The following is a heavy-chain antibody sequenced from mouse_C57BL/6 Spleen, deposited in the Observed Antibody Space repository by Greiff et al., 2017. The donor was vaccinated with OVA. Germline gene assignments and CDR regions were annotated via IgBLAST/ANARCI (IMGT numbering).Heavy chain of an antibody. J-gene: IGHJ4*01. CDR3: ARRDGPLGAMDY. Sequence: QVQLQQPGAELVKPGASVKLSCKASGYTFTSYWMQWVKQRPGQGLEWIGEIDPSDSYTNYNQKFKGKATLTVDKSSSTAYMQLSSLTSEDSAVYYCARRDGPLGAMDYWGQETSVTVSS. CDR2: IDPSDSYT. D-gene: IGHD2-3*01. V-gene: IGHV1-50*01. CDR1: GYTFTSYW.